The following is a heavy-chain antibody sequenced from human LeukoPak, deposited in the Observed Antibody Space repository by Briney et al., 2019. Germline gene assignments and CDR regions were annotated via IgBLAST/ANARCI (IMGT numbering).Heavy chain of an antibody. CDR3: ATDRGAY. V-gene: IGHV3-7*01. Sequence: GGSLRLSCAASGFTFSTSWMNWVRRAPGKGLEWVALIKQHGSEIYHADSVKGRSTISRDDAANSLYLQMYSLRVEDTAVYYCATDRGAYWGQGTLVTVSS. J-gene: IGHJ4*02. D-gene: IGHD3-10*01. CDR1: GFTFSTSW. CDR2: IKQHGSEI.